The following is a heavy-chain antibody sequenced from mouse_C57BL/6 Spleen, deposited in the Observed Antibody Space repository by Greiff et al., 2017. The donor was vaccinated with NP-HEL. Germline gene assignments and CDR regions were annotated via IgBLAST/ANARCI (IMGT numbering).Heavy chain of an antibody. D-gene: IGHD1-1*01. CDR1: GFTFSSYG. J-gene: IGHJ1*03. CDR2: ISSGGSYT. Sequence: EVKLVESGGDLVKPGGSLKLSCAASGFTFSSYGMSWVRQTPDKRLEWVATISSGGSYTYYPDSVKGRFTISRDNAKNTLYLQMSSLKSEDTAMYYCARRYVHYYGSSYWYFDVWGTGTTVTVSS. V-gene: IGHV5-6*02. CDR3: ARRYVHYYGSSYWYFDV.